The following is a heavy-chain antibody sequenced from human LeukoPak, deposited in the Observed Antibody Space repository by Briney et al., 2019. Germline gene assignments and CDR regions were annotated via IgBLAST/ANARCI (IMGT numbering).Heavy chain of an antibody. CDR1: GYSFTNYW. D-gene: IGHD6-6*01. CDR2: IYPGDSDT. CDR3: ARLRGDSSSLY. Sequence: GVSLKISCEGSGYSFTNYWIGWVRQTPGKGLEWMGIIYPGDSDTRYSPSFQGQVTISADRSISTVYLQWSSLKASDTAMYYCARLRGDSSSLYWGQGTLVTVSS. J-gene: IGHJ4*02. V-gene: IGHV5-51*01.